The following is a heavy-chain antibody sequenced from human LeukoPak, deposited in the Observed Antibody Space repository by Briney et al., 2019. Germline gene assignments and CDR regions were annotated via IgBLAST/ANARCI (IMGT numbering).Heavy chain of an antibody. J-gene: IGHJ4*02. CDR3: ARGGRWLQFRD. Sequence: PLETLSLTCAVYRGSFSGDSWSCGSQPPGKGREWIGQINHSGSTNYNPSLKSRVTISVDTSKNQFSLKLSSVTAADTAVYYCARGGRWLQFRDWGQGTLVTVSS. V-gene: IGHV4-34*01. D-gene: IGHD5-24*01. CDR1: RGSFSGDS. CDR2: INHSGST.